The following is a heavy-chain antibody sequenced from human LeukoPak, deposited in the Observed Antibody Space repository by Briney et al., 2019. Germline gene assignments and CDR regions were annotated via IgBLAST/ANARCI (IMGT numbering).Heavy chain of an antibody. CDR1: GFTFDDYA. CDR2: ISWNSGSI. CDR3: AKGGNYYDSYNAGGENWFDP. Sequence: PGGSLRLSCAASGFTFDDYAMHWVRQVPGKGPDGLEWVSGISWNSGSIGYADSVKGRFTISRDNAENSLYLQMNSLRAEDTALYYCAKGGNYYDSYNAGGENWFDPWGQGTLVTVSS. V-gene: IGHV3-9*01. D-gene: IGHD3-22*01. J-gene: IGHJ5*02.